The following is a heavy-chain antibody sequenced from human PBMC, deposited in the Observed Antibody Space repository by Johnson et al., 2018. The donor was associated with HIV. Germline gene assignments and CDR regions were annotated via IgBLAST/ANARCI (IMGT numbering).Heavy chain of an antibody. CDR2: ISWDGGST. CDR1: GFSFSTYW. J-gene: IGHJ3*02. D-gene: IGHD6-19*01. V-gene: IGHV3-43*01. CDR3: AKDIASGYTNGGTLDI. Sequence: EVQLVESGGDLVQPGGSLRLSCAASGFSFSTYWMHWVRQAPGKGLVWVSLISWDGGSTYYVDSVKGRFSISRDNSKNSLYLQMNSLRPEDTGLYYCAKDIASGYTNGGTLDIWGQGTMVTVSS.